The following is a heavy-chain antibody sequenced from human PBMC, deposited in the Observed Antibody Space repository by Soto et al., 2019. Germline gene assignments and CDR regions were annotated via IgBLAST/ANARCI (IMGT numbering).Heavy chain of an antibody. V-gene: IGHV4-4*02. D-gene: IGHD2-2*01. CDR3: ARIALVVPAAPYYYGMHX. CDR1: GGSISSSNW. Sequence: PSETLSLTCAVSGGSISSSNWWSWVRQPPGNGLEWIWEIYHSGSTNYNPSLKSRFTISVDKAKNQFSLKLSSVTAADTAVYYCARIALVVPAAPYYYGMHXWGQVTTFTVS. CDR2: IYHSGST. J-gene: IGHJ6*02.